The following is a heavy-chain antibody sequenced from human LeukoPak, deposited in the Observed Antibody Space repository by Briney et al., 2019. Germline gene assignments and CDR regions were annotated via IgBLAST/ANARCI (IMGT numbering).Heavy chain of an antibody. CDR3: ASGHPIYDFWSGYYLDY. D-gene: IGHD3-3*01. J-gene: IGHJ4*02. CDR1: GYPFTSYG. Sequence: ASVKVSFKASGYPFTSYGISWVRQAPGQGLEWMGWISAYNGNTNYAQKLQGRVTMTTDTSTSTAYMELRSLRSDDTAVYYCASGHPIYDFWSGYYLDYWGQGTLVTVSS. CDR2: ISAYNGNT. V-gene: IGHV1-18*01.